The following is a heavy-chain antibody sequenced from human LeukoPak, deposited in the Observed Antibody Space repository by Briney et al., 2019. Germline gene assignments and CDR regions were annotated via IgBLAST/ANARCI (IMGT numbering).Heavy chain of an antibody. CDR2: IKADGSEK. CDR1: GFTFTNYW. D-gene: IGHD3-10*01. Sequence: GGSLRLSCAASGFTFTNYWMSWVRQAPGKGLEWVANIKADGSEKFYVDSVKGRFTISRDNAKNLVYLQMNSLRAEDTAVYYCARESSVVRGVITDFDYWGQGTLVTVSS. J-gene: IGHJ4*02. V-gene: IGHV3-7*01. CDR3: ARESSVVRGVITDFDY.